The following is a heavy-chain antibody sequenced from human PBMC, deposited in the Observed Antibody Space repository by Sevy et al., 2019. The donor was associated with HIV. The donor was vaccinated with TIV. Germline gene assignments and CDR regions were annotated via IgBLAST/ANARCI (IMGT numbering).Heavy chain of an antibody. CDR2: IGSSNSYK. J-gene: IGHJ3*02. CDR1: GFNFRCYS. V-gene: IGHV3-21*04. D-gene: IGHD3-3*01. Sequence: GGSLRLSCAASGFNFRCYSINWVRQAPGKGLEWVSSIGSSNSYKYYADSVKGRFTISRDNAKKSLYLQMNSLRAEDTAIYYCARDYEAFDIWGQGTMVTVSS. CDR3: ARDYEAFDI.